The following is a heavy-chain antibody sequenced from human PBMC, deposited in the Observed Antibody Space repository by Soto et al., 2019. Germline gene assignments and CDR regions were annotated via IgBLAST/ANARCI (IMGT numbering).Heavy chain of an antibody. J-gene: IGHJ3*02. Sequence: QVHLVESGGGVVQPGRSLRLSCAASGFTFSSYGMHWVRQAPGKGLEWVAVIWYDGSNKYYADSVKGRFTIFRDNSNNTLNLQMNSLRAEDTAVYYCASESTFASEAVVVPAVKDAFDIWGQGTMVTVSS. CDR1: GFTFSSYG. V-gene: IGHV3-33*01. CDR3: ASESTFASEAVVVPAVKDAFDI. CDR2: IWYDGSNK. D-gene: IGHD2-2*01.